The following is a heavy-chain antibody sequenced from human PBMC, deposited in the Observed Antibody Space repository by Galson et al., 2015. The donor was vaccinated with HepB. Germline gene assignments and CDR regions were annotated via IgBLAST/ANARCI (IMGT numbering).Heavy chain of an antibody. J-gene: IGHJ6*02. D-gene: IGHD3-9*01. CDR1: GGTFNTDT. Sequence: SVKVSCKASGGTFNTDTYSWVRQAPGQGLEWMGRIIPILGTPNFAQKFQGRVSITADKSTSTVYMDLRNLKSEDTAVYYCAREGVDGYYYYYGMNVWGQGTTVTVSS. CDR2: IIPILGTP. V-gene: IGHV1-69*08. CDR3: AREGVDGYYYYYGMNV.